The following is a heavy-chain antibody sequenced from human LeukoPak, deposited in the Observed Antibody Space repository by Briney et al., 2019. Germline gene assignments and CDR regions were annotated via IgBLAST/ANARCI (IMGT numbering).Heavy chain of an antibody. J-gene: IGHJ4*02. CDR2: ISGSGGST. CDR1: GFTFSSYA. CDR3: ATQNYYGSGSYYKSYFDY. V-gene: IGHV3-23*01. Sequence: GGSLRLSCAASGFTFSSYAMSWVRQAPGKGLEWVSAISGSGGSTYYADSVKGRFTISRDNSKNTLYLQMNSLRAEDTAVYYCATQNYYGSGSYYKSYFDYWGQGTLVTVSS. D-gene: IGHD3-10*01.